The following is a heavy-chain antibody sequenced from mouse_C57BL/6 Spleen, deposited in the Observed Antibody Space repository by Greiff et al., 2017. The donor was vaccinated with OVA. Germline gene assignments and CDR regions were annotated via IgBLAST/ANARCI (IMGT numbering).Heavy chain of an antibody. D-gene: IGHD1-1*01. CDR2: ISYSGST. CDR3: ARYPPHYYGSSYGYFDV. J-gene: IGHJ1*03. Sequence: EVQLVESGPGLAQPSQTLSLTCSVTGYSITSDYWNWIRKFPGNKLEYMGYISYSGSTYYNPSLKSRISITRDTSKNQYYLQLNSVTTEDTATYYCARYPPHYYGSSYGYFDVWGTGTTVTVSS. CDR1: GYSITSDY. V-gene: IGHV3-8*01.